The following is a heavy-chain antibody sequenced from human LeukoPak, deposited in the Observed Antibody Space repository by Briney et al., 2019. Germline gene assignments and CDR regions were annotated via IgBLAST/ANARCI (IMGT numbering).Heavy chain of an antibody. V-gene: IGHV3-23*01. D-gene: IGHD2-2*01. CDR2: ISGSGGST. CDR3: AKDKPKYCSSTSCYDNWFDP. CDR1: GFTFSSYA. J-gene: IGHJ5*02. Sequence: GGSLRLSCAASGFTFSSYAMSWVRQAPGKGLEWVSAISGSGGSTYYADSVKGRFTISRDNSKNTLYLQMNSLRAEDTAVYYCAKDKPKYCSSTSCYDNWFDPWGQGTLVTVSP.